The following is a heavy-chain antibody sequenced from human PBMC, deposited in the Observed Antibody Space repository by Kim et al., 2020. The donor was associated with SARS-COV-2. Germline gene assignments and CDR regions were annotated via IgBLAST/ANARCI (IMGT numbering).Heavy chain of an antibody. J-gene: IGHJ6*02. V-gene: IGHV1-18*01. Sequence: NYAQKLQGRVTMTTDTSTSTAYMELRSLRSDDTAVYYCATGYYYYYYGMDVWGQGTTVTVSS. CDR3: ATGYYYYYYGMDV.